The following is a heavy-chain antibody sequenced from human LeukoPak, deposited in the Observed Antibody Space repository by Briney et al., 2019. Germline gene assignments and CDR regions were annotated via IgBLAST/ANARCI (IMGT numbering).Heavy chain of an antibody. CDR3: AKACYYGSGNQFDY. V-gene: IGHV3-30*02. J-gene: IGHJ4*02. CDR2: IRYDGSNK. Sequence: GGSLRLSCAASGFTFSSYGMHWVRQAPGKGLEWVSFIRYDGSNKYYADSVKGRFTISRDNSKNTLYLQMNSLRAEDTAVYYCAKACYYGSGNQFDYWGQGTLVTVSS. CDR1: GFTFSSYG. D-gene: IGHD3-10*01.